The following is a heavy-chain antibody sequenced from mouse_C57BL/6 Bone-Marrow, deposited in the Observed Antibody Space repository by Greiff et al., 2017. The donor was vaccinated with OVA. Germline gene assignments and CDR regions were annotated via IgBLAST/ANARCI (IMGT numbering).Heavy chain of an antibody. Sequence: VKLQQPGAELVKPGASVKLSCKASGYTFTSYWMQWVKQRPGQGLEWIGEIDPSDSYTNYNQKFKGKATLTVDTSSSTAYMQLSSLTSEDSAVYYWARSYYFDYWGQGTTLTVSS. CDR2: IDPSDSYT. CDR1: GYTFTSYW. V-gene: IGHV1-50*01. CDR3: ARSYYFDY. J-gene: IGHJ2*01.